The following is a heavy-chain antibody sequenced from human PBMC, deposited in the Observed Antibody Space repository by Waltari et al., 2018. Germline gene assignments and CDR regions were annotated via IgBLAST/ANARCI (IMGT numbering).Heavy chain of an antibody. CDR3: ARAGIVLMVYGGLDV. CDR2: IIPFLGIA. D-gene: IGHD2-8*01. J-gene: IGHJ6*02. V-gene: IGHV1-69*09. Sequence: QVQLVQSGAEVTKPGASLKVSCKASGYTFSSYAISGVRQAPGQGLEWMGRIIPFLGIANNAQKFQGRVTSTADKSTSTAYMELSSLRSEDTAVYYCARAGIVLMVYGGLDVWGQGTTVTVSS. CDR1: GYTFSSYA.